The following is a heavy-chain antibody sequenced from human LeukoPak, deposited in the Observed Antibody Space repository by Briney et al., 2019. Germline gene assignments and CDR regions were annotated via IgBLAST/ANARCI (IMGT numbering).Heavy chain of an antibody. CDR1: GGSISSSSYY. CDR2: IYYSGST. J-gene: IGHJ4*02. D-gene: IGHD4-17*01. CDR3: ARDLRGYGDYVDY. Sequence: PSETLSLTCTVSGGSISSSSYYWGWIRQPPGKGLEWIGSIYYSGSTYYSPSLKSRVTISVDTSKNQFSLKLNSVTAADTAVYYCARDLRGYGDYVDYWGQGTLVTVSS. V-gene: IGHV4-39*07.